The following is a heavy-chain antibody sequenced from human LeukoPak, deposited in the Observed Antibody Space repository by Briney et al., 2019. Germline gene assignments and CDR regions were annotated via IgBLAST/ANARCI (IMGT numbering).Heavy chain of an antibody. CDR1: GFTFSSYS. V-gene: IGHV3-23*01. CDR3: AKAHSISWPYAFDS. D-gene: IGHD6-13*01. CDR2: ISGNGGRT. Sequence: GGSLRLSCAASGFTFSSYSMNWVRQAPGKGLEWVSAISGNGGRTYSADSVQGRFTISRDNSKNTVYLQMDNLRAEDSAMYYCAKAHSISWPYAFDSWGQGTLVTVSS. J-gene: IGHJ4*02.